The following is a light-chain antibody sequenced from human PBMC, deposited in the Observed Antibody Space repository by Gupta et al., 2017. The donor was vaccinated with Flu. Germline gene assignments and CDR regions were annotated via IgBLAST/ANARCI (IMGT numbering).Light chain of an antibody. J-gene: IGKJ2*01. V-gene: IGKV1-5*03. Sequence: PSTLSASVGDRVTITCRASQSISIWLAWYQKKPGTAPKLLIYKTSSLETGVPARFSGSGSGTEFTLTISSLQPDDSATYFCQQYDSYPYTFGQGTKLEI. CDR3: QQYDSYPYT. CDR2: KTS. CDR1: QSISIW.